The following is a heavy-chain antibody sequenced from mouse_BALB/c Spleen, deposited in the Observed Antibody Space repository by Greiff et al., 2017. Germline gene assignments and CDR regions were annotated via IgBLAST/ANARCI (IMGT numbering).Heavy chain of an antibody. V-gene: IGHV5-6-5*01. CDR3: ARGRYYGGSWYFDV. D-gene: IGHD1-1*01. Sequence: EVQLVESGGGLVKPGGSLKLSCAASGFTFSSYAMSWVRQTPEKRLEWVASISSGGSTYYPDSVKGRFTISRDNARNILYLQMSSLRSEDTAMYYVARGRYYGGSWYFDVWGAGTTVTVSS. J-gene: IGHJ1*01. CDR1: GFTFSSYA. CDR2: ISSGGST.